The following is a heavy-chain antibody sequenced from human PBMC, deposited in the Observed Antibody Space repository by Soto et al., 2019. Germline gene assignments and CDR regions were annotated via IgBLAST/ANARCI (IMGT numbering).Heavy chain of an antibody. V-gene: IGHV1-69*05. CDR3: ARDIGMATTVSDY. CDR2: IIPIFGTA. CDR1: GGTFSSYA. J-gene: IGHJ4*02. Sequence: SVKVSCKASGGTFSSYAISWVRQAPGQGLEWMGGIIPIFGTANYAQKFQGRVTITTDESTSTAYMELSSLRSEDTAVYYCARDIGMATTVSDYWGQGTLVTVSS. D-gene: IGHD5-12*01.